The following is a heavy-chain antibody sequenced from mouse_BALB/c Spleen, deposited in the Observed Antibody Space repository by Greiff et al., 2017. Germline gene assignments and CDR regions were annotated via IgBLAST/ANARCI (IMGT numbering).Heavy chain of an antibody. CDR3: ARQKIYYGYDRAMDY. D-gene: IGHD2-2*01. J-gene: IGHJ4*01. V-gene: IGHV4-1*02. Sequence: EVQLVESGGGLVQPGGSLKLSCAASGFDFSRYWMSWVRQAPGKGLEWIGEINPDSSTINYTPSLKDKFIISRDNAKNTLYLQMSKVRSEDTALYYCARQKIYYGYDRAMDYWGQGTSVTVSS. CDR1: GFDFSRYW. CDR2: INPDSSTI.